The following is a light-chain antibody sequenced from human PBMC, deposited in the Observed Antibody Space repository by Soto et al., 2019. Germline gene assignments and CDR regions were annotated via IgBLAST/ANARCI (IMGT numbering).Light chain of an antibody. CDR2: DAS. Sequence: DIQMTQSPPTLSASVGDRITITCRASQNIIQWLAWYQQKPGKAPNLLIYDASKLETGVPSRFSGSESGTEFTLTINGLQADDFATYYCQQYKDYVYTFGQGTTVESK. CDR1: QNIIQW. V-gene: IGKV1-5*01. CDR3: QQYKDYVYT. J-gene: IGKJ2*01.